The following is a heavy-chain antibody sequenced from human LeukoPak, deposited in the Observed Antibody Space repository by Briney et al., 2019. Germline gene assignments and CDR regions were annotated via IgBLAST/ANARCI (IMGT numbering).Heavy chain of an antibody. CDR1: GGTFSSYA. Sequence: GSSVKVSCKASGGTFSSYAISWVRQAPGQGLEWMGGIIPIFGTANYAQKFQGRVTITTDGSTSTAYMELSSLRSEDTAVYYCATGRDIVATIPWVFFDYWGQGTLVTVSS. CDR3: ATGRDIVATIPWVFFDY. V-gene: IGHV1-69*05. CDR2: IIPIFGTA. D-gene: IGHD5-12*01. J-gene: IGHJ4*02.